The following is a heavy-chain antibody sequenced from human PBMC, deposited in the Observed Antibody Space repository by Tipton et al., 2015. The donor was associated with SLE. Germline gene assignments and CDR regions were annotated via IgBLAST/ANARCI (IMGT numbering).Heavy chain of an antibody. D-gene: IGHD3-10*01. CDR1: GGSISSSSYY. V-gene: IGHV4-61*05. J-gene: IGHJ4*02. CDR2: IYYSGST. CDR3: ARGEPYGVRGATPDY. Sequence: LRLSCTVSGGSISSSSYYWGWIRQPPGKGLEWIGYIYYSGSTNYNPSLKSRVTISVDTSKNQFSLKLSSVTAADTAVYYCARGEPYGVRGATPDYWGQGTLVTVSS.